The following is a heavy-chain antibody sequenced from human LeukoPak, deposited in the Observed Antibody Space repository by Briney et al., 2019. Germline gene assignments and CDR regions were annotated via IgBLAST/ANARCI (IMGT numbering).Heavy chain of an antibody. CDR3: AKDLWYDSSGYYFSYFDY. J-gene: IGHJ4*02. Sequence: GSLLLSFAASGFTFSSYAMSWVRPAPGKGLEWVSAIICSGGSTYYADSVKGRFTISRDNSKNTLYLQMKSLRAEDTAVYYCAKDLWYDSSGYYFSYFDYWGQGTLVTVSS. V-gene: IGHV3-23*01. CDR2: IICSGGST. CDR1: GFTFSSYA. D-gene: IGHD3-22*01.